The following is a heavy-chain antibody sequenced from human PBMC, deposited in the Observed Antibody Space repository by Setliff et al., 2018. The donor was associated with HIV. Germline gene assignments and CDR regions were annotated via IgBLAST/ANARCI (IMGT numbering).Heavy chain of an antibody. D-gene: IGHD3-16*01. CDR3: ARHAPYPPWAYYYYYMDV. CDR2: GHHSGTF. CDR1: DGPINNYW. V-gene: IGHV4-59*08. J-gene: IGHJ6*03. Sequence: PSETLSLTCTVSDGPINNYWWNWFRQSPGKGLEWIGFGHHSGTFSYNPSLNSRFTISIDTSKNQFSLKATSVTAEDTAVYYCARHAPYPPWAYYYYYMDVWGKGTTVTVSS.